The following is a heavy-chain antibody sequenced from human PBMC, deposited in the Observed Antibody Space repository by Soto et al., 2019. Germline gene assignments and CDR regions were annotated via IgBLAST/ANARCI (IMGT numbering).Heavy chain of an antibody. Sequence: SETLSLTCTVSGGTISSGDYYWSWIRQPPGKGLEWIGYIYYSGSTYYNPSLKSRITISVDTSKNQFSLKLSSVTAADTAVYYCARERPDGARLDPWGQGTLVTVSS. J-gene: IGHJ5*02. CDR1: GGTISSGDYY. D-gene: IGHD6-6*01. CDR3: ARERPDGARLDP. CDR2: IYYSGST. V-gene: IGHV4-30-4*01.